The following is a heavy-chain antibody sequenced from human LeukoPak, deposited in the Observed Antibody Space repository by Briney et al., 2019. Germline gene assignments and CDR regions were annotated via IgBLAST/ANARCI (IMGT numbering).Heavy chain of an antibody. J-gene: IGHJ4*02. CDR1: GFKFDDYG. CDR3: ARDVSSGWLN. Sequence: GGSLRLSCAASGFKFDDYGMSWVRQAPGKGLEWVSSINWNGGSTSYADSVKGRFTISRDNAKNTLYLQMNSLRAEDTAVYYCARDVSSGWLNWGQGTLVTVSS. D-gene: IGHD6-19*01. V-gene: IGHV3-20*04. CDR2: INWNGGST.